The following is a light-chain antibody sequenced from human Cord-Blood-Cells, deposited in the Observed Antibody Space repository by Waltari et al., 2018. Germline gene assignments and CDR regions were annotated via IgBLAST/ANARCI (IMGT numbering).Light chain of an antibody. J-gene: IGLJ3*02. CDR2: GKN. Sequence: SSELTQDPAVSVALGQTVRITCPGDSLRSHYARWYQQKPGQAPVLVIYGKNNRPSGIPDRFSGSSSGNTASLTITGAQAEDEADYYCNSRDSSGNHWVFGGGTKLTVL. V-gene: IGLV3-19*01. CDR1: SLRSHY. CDR3: NSRDSSGNHWV.